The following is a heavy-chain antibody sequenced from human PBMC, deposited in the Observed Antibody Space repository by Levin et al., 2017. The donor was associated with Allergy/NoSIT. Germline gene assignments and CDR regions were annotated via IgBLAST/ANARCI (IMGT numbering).Heavy chain of an antibody. J-gene: IGHJ4*02. CDR3: ARDYCGGDCYDY. Sequence: LSLTCAASGFTFSSYAMHWVRQAPGKGLEWVAVISYDGSNKYYADSVKGRFTISRDNSKNTLYLQMNSLRAEDTAVYYCARDYCGGDCYDYWGQGTLVTVSS. D-gene: IGHD2-21*01. CDR2: ISYDGSNK. CDR1: GFTFSSYA. V-gene: IGHV3-30-3*01.